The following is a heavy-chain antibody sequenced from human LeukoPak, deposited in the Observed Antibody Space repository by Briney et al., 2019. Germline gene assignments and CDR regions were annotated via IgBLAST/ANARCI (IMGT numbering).Heavy chain of an antibody. CDR1: GGSFSGYY. CDR2: INHSGST. CDR3: AREPHCDSSGYCPYYYYYYMDV. J-gene: IGHJ6*03. D-gene: IGHD3-22*01. V-gene: IGHV4-34*01. Sequence: PSETLSLTCAVYGGSFSGYYWSWIRQPPGKGLEWIGEINHSGSTNYNPSLKSRVTISVDTSKNQFSLKLSSVTAADTAVYYCAREPHCDSSGYCPYYYYYYMDVWGKGTTVTTSS.